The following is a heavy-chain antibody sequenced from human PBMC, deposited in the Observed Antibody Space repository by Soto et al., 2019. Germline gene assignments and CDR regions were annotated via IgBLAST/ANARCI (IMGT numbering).Heavy chain of an antibody. CDR3: ARGDPTYSSGWYGVGEDYYFDY. V-gene: IGHV3-33*01. CDR2: IWYDGSNK. D-gene: IGHD6-19*01. Sequence: PGGSLRLSCAASGFTFSSYGMHWVHQAPGKGLEWVAVIWYDGSNKYYADSVKGRFTISRDNSKNTLYLQMNSLRAEDTAVYYCARGDPTYSSGWYGVGEDYYFDYWGQGTLVTVSS. CDR1: GFTFSSYG. J-gene: IGHJ4*02.